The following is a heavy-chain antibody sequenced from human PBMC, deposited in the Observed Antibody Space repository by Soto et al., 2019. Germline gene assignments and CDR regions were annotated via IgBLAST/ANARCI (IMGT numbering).Heavy chain of an antibody. Sequence: GGFLRLSCAASGVTFINYPMNWVRQAPGKGLEWISYTSSDSGTIYYADSVKGRFSISRDNAKNSLYLQMNSLRVEDTAVYYCASDWFYMDVWGKGTSVTVSS. CDR1: GVTFINYP. V-gene: IGHV3-48*01. CDR2: TSSDSGTI. J-gene: IGHJ6*03. D-gene: IGHD3-9*01. CDR3: ASDWFYMDV.